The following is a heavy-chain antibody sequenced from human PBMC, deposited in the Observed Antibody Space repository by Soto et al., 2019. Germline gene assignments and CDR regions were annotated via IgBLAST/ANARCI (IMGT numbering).Heavy chain of an antibody. CDR3: ARRYNWNGWFDP. CDR1: GGSICSYY. CDR2: IYYSGST. J-gene: IGHJ5*02. D-gene: IGHD1-20*01. V-gene: IGHV4-59*08. Sequence: ETLSLTCTVSGGSICSYYWSWIRQPPGKGLEWIGYIYYSGSTNYNPSLKSRVTISVDTSKNQFSLKLSSVTAADTAVYYCARRYNWNGWFDPWGQGTLVTVSS.